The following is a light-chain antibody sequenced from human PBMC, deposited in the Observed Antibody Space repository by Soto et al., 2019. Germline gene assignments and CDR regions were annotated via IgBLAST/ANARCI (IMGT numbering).Light chain of an antibody. V-gene: IGKV2D-29*01. J-gene: IGKJ2*01. CDR3: MQSVRLPYT. Sequence: PXQPXSXSCKSSQTLLRSDGKTYLYWYLQKPGQPPQLLISEVSNRFSGVPDKFSGSGSGTDVTLKISRVEAEDVGVYYCMQSVRLPYTXGQGTKLEIK. CDR1: QTLLRSDGKTY. CDR2: EVS.